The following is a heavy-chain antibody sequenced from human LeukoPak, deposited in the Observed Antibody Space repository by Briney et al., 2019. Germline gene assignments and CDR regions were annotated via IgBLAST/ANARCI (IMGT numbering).Heavy chain of an antibody. V-gene: IGHV3-23*01. CDR3: AKQGFGC. CDR1: GFTLSSYA. CDR2: ISGSADNT. Sequence: GGSLRLSCTASGFTLSSYAMSWVRQAPGEGLEWVSTISGSADNTNYAEAVKGRFTISRDNSKNTMYLQMNSLRAEDTAVYYCAKQGFGCWGRGTLVTVSS. J-gene: IGHJ4*02.